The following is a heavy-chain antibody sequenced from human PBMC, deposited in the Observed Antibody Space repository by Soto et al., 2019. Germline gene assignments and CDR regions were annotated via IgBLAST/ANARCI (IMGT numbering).Heavy chain of an antibody. J-gene: IGHJ4*02. CDR2: INHSGST. CDR3: ARGGRGYSFGYIDY. V-gene: IGHV4-34*01. Sequence: SETLSLTCAVYGGSFSGYSWSWIRQPPGKGLEWIGEINHSGSTNYNPSLKSRVTISIDTSKNQFSLKLSSVTAADTAVYYCARGGRGYSFGYIDYCGQGTLVTVSS. CDR1: GGSFSGYS. D-gene: IGHD5-18*01.